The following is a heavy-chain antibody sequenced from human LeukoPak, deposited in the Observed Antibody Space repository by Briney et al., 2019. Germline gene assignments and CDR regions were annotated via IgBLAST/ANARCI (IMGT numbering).Heavy chain of an antibody. D-gene: IGHD4-17*01. Sequence: PGGSLRLSCAASGFTFSSYWMSWVRQAPGKGLEWVANIKQDGSEKYYVDSVKGRFTISRDNAKNSLYLQMNSLRAEDTAVYYCARDGDHSPSVYYYYGMDVWGQGTTVTVSS. CDR1: GFTFSSYW. V-gene: IGHV3-7*01. J-gene: IGHJ6*02. CDR2: IKQDGSEK. CDR3: ARDGDHSPSVYYYYGMDV.